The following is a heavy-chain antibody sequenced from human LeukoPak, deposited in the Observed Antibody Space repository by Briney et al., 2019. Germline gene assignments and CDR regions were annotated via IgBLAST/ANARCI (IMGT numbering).Heavy chain of an antibody. CDR3: ARSQYCTNGVCYTYAFDI. J-gene: IGHJ3*02. V-gene: IGHV1-46*01. CDR1: GDTFSIDY. D-gene: IGHD2-8*01. Sequence: GASVKVSCKASGDTFSIDYMHWVRQAPGQGLEWMGIINPSGGSRSYAQKFQGRVTMTRDMSTSTAYMELSSLRSEDTAVYYCARSQYCTNGVCYTYAFDIRGQGTMVTVSS. CDR2: INPSGGSR.